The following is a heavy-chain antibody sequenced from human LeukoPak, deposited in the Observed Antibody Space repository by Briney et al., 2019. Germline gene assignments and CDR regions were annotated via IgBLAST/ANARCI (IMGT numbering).Heavy chain of an antibody. V-gene: IGHV1-18*01. CDR1: GYTFTNYG. CDR3: ARDTTGGSYCDY. J-gene: IGHJ4*02. CDR2: ISGYNGNT. Sequence: GASVKVSCKASGYTFTNYGISWVRQAPGQGLEWMGWISGYNGNTKYAEKLQGRVTMTTDTSTSTAYMEMRSLRSDDTAVYYCARDTTGGSYCDYWAWEPWSPSP. D-gene: IGHD1-26*01.